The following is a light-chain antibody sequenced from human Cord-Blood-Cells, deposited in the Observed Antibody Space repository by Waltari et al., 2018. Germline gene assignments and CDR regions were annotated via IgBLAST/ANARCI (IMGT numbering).Light chain of an antibody. CDR3: FSYAGTSTWV. Sequence: QSALTQPASVSGSPGQSITISCTGTSSDVGSYTLVSWYQQDPGKAPKLMIYEGRKRRSGVSNLFSGAKSRDTASLASSGRQAEDEADYYCFSYAGTSTWVFGGGTKLTVL. V-gene: IGLV2-23*01. CDR2: EGR. CDR1: SSDVGSYTL. J-gene: IGLJ3*02.